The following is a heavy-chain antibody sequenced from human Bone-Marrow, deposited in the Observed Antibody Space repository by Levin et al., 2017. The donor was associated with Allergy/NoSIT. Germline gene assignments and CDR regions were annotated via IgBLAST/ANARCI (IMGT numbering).Heavy chain of an antibody. Sequence: GESLKISCAASGFTFSRYSMNWVRQAPGRGLEWVSYISRSSSTISYADSVKGRFTISRDNAKNSLYLQMNSLRDEDTAVYYCSRPDFSGNSCYYFFDSWGQGTLVTVSS. CDR2: ISRSSSTI. J-gene: IGHJ4*02. CDR1: GFTFSRYS. CDR3: SRPDFSGNSCYYFFDS. V-gene: IGHV3-48*02. D-gene: IGHD2-2*01.